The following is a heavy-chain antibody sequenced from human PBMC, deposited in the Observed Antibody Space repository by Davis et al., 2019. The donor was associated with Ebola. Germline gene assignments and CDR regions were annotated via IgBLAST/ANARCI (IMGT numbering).Heavy chain of an antibody. Sequence: GGSLRLSCAASGFTFSSYSMNWVRQAPGKGLEWVSSISSSSSYIYYADSVKGRFTISRDNAKNSLYLQMNSLRAEDTAVYYCARDLHYYDSSSYYLLSFDYWGQGTLVTVSS. V-gene: IGHV3-21*01. J-gene: IGHJ4*02. CDR3: ARDLHYYDSSSYYLLSFDY. CDR1: GFTFSSYS. CDR2: ISSSSSYI. D-gene: IGHD3-22*01.